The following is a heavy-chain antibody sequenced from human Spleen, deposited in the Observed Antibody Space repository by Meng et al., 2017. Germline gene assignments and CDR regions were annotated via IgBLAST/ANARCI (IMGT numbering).Heavy chain of an antibody. J-gene: IGHJ4*02. Sequence: ASMKVSCKASGYTFTGYYMHWVRQAPGQGLQWMGWINIYNGITNYGRNFQGRVTLTTDTSTSTGYMELRRLTSDDTAVYYCATRGNPYLDRWGQGTLVTVSS. CDR1: GYTFTGYY. V-gene: IGHV1-18*04. CDR2: INIYNGIT. CDR3: ATRGNPYLDR.